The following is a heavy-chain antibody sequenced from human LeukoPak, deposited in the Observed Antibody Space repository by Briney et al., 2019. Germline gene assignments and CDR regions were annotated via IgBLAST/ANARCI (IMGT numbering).Heavy chain of an antibody. CDR3: AREIIVARGAFDI. V-gene: IGHV4-34*01. J-gene: IGHJ3*02. CDR2: VNHRGST. Sequence: SETLSLTCAVYGGSLSGYHWSWFRQPPGKGLEWIGEVNHRGSTNYNPSLKSRVTISVDTSKNQFSLKRSSVTAADTAVYYCAREIIVARGAFDIWGQGTMVTVSS. CDR1: GGSLSGYH. D-gene: IGHD5-12*01.